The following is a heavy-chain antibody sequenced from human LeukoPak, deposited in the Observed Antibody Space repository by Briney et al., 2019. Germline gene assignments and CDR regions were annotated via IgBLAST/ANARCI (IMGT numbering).Heavy chain of an antibody. D-gene: IGHD6-13*01. CDR1: GGSISSYY. CDR2: IYYSGST. J-gene: IGHJ6*02. CDR3: AGCIAAAGMVYDYYYGMDV. V-gene: IGHV4-59*08. Sequence: SETLSLTCTVSGGSISSYYWSWIRQPPGKGLEWIGYIYYSGSTNYNPSLKSRVTISVDTSKNQFSLKLSSVTAADTAVYYCAGCIAAAGMVYDYYYGMDVWGQGTTVTVSS.